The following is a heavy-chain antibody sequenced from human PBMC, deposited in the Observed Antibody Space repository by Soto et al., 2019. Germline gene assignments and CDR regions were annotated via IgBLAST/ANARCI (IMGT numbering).Heavy chain of an antibody. CDR1: GGSISTVDYW. Sequence: QVQLQESGPGLVKPSQTLSLTCTVSGGSISTVDYWWSWIRQSPDMGLEWIGHIYDGGRTYNNPSLESRVTMAVDTSKSQPPLTLSSVSAADTAVYYCARGPSGDKVDSWGQGTLVTVSS. V-gene: IGHV4-30-4*01. J-gene: IGHJ4*02. D-gene: IGHD7-27*01. CDR2: IYDGGRT. CDR3: ARGPSGDKVDS.